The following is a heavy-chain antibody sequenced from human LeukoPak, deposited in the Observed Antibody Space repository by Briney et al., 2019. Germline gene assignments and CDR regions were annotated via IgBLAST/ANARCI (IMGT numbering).Heavy chain of an antibody. D-gene: IGHD6-19*01. CDR2: IYRSSNGETT. V-gene: IGHV3-15*01. CDR3: TTYSSGSRPF. J-gene: IGHJ4*02. Sequence: KPGGSLRLSCAASGITFSNAWMTWVRQAPGKGLEWVGRIYRSSNGETTDYGAPVKGRFTMSRDDSKNTLYLQMNSLKTEDTAVYYCTTYSSGSRPFWGQGTLVTVSS. CDR1: GITFSNAW.